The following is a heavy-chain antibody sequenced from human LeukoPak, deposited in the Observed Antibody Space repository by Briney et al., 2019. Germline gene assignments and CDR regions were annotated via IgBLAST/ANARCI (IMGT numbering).Heavy chain of an antibody. J-gene: IGHJ4*02. D-gene: IGHD3-22*01. CDR2: INPNSGGT. CDR1: GYTFTGYY. V-gene: IGHV1-2*02. CDR3: ARDPGNYYDSSGYGIIDY. Sequence: ASVKVSCKASGYTFTGYYMHWVRQAPGQGLEWMGWINPNSGGTNYAQKFQGRVTMTRDTSISTAYMELSRLRSDDTAVYYCARDPGNYYDSSGYGIIDYWGQGTLVTVSS.